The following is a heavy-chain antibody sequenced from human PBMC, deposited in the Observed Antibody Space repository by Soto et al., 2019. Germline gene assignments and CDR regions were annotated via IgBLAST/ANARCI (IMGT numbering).Heavy chain of an antibody. CDR2: TYYRSKWYN. Sequence: QSQTLSLTCAISGDSVSSNSAAWNWIRQSPSRGLEWLGRTYYRSKWYNDYAVSVKSRITSNTDTSKNQFSLQLNSVTPEDTAVYYCARDPGSTNYYYYYMDVWGKGTTVTVSS. CDR3: ARDPGSTNYYYYYMDV. V-gene: IGHV6-1*01. J-gene: IGHJ6*03. CDR1: GDSVSSNSAA. D-gene: IGHD1-7*01.